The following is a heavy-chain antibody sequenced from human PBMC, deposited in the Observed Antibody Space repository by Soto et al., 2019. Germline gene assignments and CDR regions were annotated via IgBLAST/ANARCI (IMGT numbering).Heavy chain of an antibody. J-gene: IGHJ3*02. CDR1: GFTFSSYA. CDR3: AKDTIFGVVIIRDDAFDI. V-gene: IGHV3-23*01. D-gene: IGHD3-3*01. Sequence: EVQLLESGGGLVQPGGSLRLSCTTSGFTFSSYAMSWVRQAPGKGLEWVSAISGSGGSTYYADSVKGRFTISRDNSKNTLYLQMNSLRAEDTAVYYCAKDTIFGVVIIRDDAFDIWGQGTMVTVSS. CDR2: ISGSGGST.